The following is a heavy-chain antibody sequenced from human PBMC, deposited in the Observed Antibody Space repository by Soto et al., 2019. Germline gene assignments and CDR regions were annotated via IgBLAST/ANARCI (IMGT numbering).Heavy chain of an antibody. CDR1: GFAFSSYA. CDR2: LSGSGATT. CDR3: AKPPESSSTFYYYGLDV. V-gene: IGHV3-23*01. J-gene: IGHJ6*02. D-gene: IGHD2-2*01. Sequence: VQLLESGGGLVQPGGSLRLSCAASGFAFSSYAMTWVRQAPGKGLEWVSALSGSGATTYYADSVKGRVTISGDNSKNTTSLEMNSLRAEDTAVYYCAKPPESSSTFYYYGLDVWGQGTTVTVSS.